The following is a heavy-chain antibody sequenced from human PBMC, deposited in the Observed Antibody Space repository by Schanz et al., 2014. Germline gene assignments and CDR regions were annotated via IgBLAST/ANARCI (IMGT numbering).Heavy chain of an antibody. D-gene: IGHD2-2*01. CDR2: ISSTSTYL. V-gene: IGHV3-21*01. J-gene: IGHJ4*02. Sequence: EVQLVESGGGLVKPGDSLRLSCAASGFTFSSYTMKWVRQAPGKGLEWVSSISSTSTYLYYADSVKGRFTISRDSARNSLYLQMSSLRAEDTAVYYCERFQSPHQPFDYWGQGTLVTVSS. CDR1: GFTFSSYT. CDR3: ERFQSPHQPFDY.